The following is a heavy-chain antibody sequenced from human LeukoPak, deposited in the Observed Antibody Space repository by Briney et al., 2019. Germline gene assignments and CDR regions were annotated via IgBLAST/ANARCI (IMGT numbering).Heavy chain of an antibody. CDR2: IYSSGTT. CDR1: GVSISSYY. V-gene: IGHV4-4*09. CDR3: ARRSSSGPHYYYYMDV. Sequence: SETLSLTCTVSGVSISSYYWIWIRQPPGKGLQWIWYIYSSGTTNYNPSLTSRVTISVDTSKNQFSLKLSSVTAADTAVYYCARRSSSGPHYYYYMDVWGKGTTVTVSS. D-gene: IGHD6-6*01. J-gene: IGHJ6*03.